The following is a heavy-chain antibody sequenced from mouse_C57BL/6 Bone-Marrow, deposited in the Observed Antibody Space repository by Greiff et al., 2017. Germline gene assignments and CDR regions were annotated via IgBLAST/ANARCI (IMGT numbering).Heavy chain of an antibody. CDR1: GYTFTSYW. CDR3: ARGGSYAMDY. CDR2: IDPSDSDT. J-gene: IGHJ4*01. V-gene: IGHV1-69*01. Sequence: QVQLQPPGAELVMPGASVKLSCKASGYTFTSYWMHWVKQRPGQGLEWIGAIDPSDSDTNYNQKFKGKSTLTVDKSSSTAYMQLRSLTSDDSAVYYCARGGSYAMDYWGQGTSVTVSS.